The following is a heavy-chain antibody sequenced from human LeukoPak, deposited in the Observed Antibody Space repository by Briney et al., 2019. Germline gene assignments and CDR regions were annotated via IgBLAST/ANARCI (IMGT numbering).Heavy chain of an antibody. D-gene: IGHD3-10*01. CDR1: GYTFTGYF. CDR2: INPNNGDT. V-gene: IGHV1-2*02. CDR3: ARGGFTTMVRGVIITLDAFDI. J-gene: IGHJ3*02. Sequence: ASVKVSCKASGYTFTGYFLHWVRQAPGQGLEWMAWINPNNGDTNYAQKFQGRVTMTRDTSISTAYMELSRLRSDDTAVYYCARGGFTTMVRGVIITLDAFDIWGQGTMVTVSS.